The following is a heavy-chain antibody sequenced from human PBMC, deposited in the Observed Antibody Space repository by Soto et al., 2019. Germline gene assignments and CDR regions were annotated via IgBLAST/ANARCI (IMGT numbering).Heavy chain of an antibody. CDR2: IYGDGNT. V-gene: IGHV4-39*01. J-gene: IGHJ6*02. CDR1: GGSISDTSYY. Sequence: SETLSLTCTVSGGSISDTSYYWGWFRQPPGKGLEWIGSIYGDGNTFHNPSLKSRVTVSVDTSKNQFSLKLTSVTAADTAVYSCARRHLISPPLWGQGTTVTVSS. CDR3: ARRHLISPPL.